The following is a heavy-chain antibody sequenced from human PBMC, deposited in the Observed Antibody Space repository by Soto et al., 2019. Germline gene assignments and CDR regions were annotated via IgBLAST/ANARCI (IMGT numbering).Heavy chain of an antibody. CDR2: ISYDGSNK. V-gene: IGHV3-30-3*01. J-gene: IGHJ6*02. D-gene: IGHD3-3*01. CDR1: GFTFSSYA. Sequence: GGSLRLSCAASGFTFSSYAMHWVRQAPGKGLEWVAVISYDGSNKYYADSVKGRFTISRDNSKNTLYLQMNSLRAEDTAVYYCARDLSSITIFSAYGMDVWGQGTTVTVSS. CDR3: ARDLSSITIFSAYGMDV.